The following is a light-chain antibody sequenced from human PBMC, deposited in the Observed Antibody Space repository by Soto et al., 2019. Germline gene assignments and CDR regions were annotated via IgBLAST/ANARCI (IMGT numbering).Light chain of an antibody. CDR1: QILSSW. CDR2: AAS. CDR3: QQYTNTNNPWM. V-gene: IGKV1-5*01. Sequence: DIQMTQSPSTLSASVGDRVTITCRASQILSSWLAWYQQKPGKAPKLLIDAASTLQSGVASRFSGSGSGTEFTLIISGLQPDDSATYYCQQYTNTNNPWMFGQGTKVDIK. J-gene: IGKJ1*01.